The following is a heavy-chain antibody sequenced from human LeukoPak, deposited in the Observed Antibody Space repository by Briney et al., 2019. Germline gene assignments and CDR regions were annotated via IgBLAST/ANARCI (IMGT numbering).Heavy chain of an antibody. Sequence: GESLRISCHASGYTFSTYWIAWVRQMPGKGLEWMGIIYPGDSDTRYSPSFQGHVTISADRSISTAYLQWSSLRASDTAMYYCARTGAAGMYNWLDPWGQGTLVTVSS. CDR1: GYTFSTYW. V-gene: IGHV5-51*01. J-gene: IGHJ5*02. D-gene: IGHD6-13*01. CDR3: ARTGAAGMYNWLDP. CDR2: IYPGDSDT.